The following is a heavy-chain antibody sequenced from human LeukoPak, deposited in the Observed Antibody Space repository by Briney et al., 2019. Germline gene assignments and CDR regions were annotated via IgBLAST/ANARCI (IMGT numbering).Heavy chain of an antibody. Sequence: GGSLRLSCAASGFTFSDYYMSWIRQAPGKGLEWVSSISSSSSYIYYPNSLKGRFTISRDNAKNSLYLQMNSLRAEDTAVYYCARGKYNYGYILDYWGQGTLVTVSS. CDR1: GFTFSDYY. CDR3: ARGKYNYGYILDY. J-gene: IGHJ4*02. D-gene: IGHD5-18*01. V-gene: IGHV3-11*06. CDR2: ISSSSSYI.